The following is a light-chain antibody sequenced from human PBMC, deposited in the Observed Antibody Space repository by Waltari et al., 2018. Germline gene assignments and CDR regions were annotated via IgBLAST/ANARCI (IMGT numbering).Light chain of an antibody. J-gene: IGKJ1*01. CDR3: QQSGTCPPT. CDR2: HAS. Sequence: DIRMTQSPSSVSASVGDRVTITCRASQDIRTWLAWYQQKPGKAPRLLIYHASGLQSGVPSRFSGSGSGTDFTLTISSLQPEDFATYSCQQSGTCPPTFGPGTKVEI. V-gene: IGKV1-12*01. CDR1: QDIRTW.